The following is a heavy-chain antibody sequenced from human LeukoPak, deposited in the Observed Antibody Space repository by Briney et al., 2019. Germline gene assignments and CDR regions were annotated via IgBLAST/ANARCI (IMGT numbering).Heavy chain of an antibody. Sequence: GASVKVSCKASGYTFTSYGISWVRQAPGQGLERMGWISAYNGNTNYAQKLQGRVTMTTDTSTSTAYMELSRLRSDDTAVYYCASFGITMIVVDSGVDAFDIWGQGTMVTVSS. CDR1: GYTFTSYG. D-gene: IGHD3-22*01. CDR2: ISAYNGNT. CDR3: ASFGITMIVVDSGVDAFDI. V-gene: IGHV1-18*01. J-gene: IGHJ3*02.